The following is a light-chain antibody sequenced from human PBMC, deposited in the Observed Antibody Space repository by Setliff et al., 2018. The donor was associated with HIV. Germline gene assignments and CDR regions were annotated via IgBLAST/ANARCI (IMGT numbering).Light chain of an antibody. CDR3: AAWDDSLNGVV. V-gene: IGLV2-11*01. Sequence: QSALAQPRSVSGSPGQSVTFSCTGSSSDVGAYNYVSWYQQHPGKAPKLMIYDVTKRPSGVPDRFSGSKSGTSASLAISGLQSEDEADYYCAAWDDSLNGVVFGGGTQLTVL. CDR2: DVT. J-gene: IGLJ2*01. CDR1: SSDVGAYNY.